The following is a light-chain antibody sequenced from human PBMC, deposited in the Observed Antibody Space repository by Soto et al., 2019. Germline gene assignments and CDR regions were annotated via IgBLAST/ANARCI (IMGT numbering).Light chain of an antibody. CDR3: QQYGSSPYT. V-gene: IGKV3-15*01. J-gene: IGKJ2*01. CDR2: GAS. Sequence: EIVMTQSPATLSVSPGETATLSCTASQSVRSNLAWFQLRPGQAPRLLISGASTRATGIPARFSGSGSGTEFTLTISSLQSEDSAFYYCQQYGSSPYTFGQGTKLEIK. CDR1: QSVRSN.